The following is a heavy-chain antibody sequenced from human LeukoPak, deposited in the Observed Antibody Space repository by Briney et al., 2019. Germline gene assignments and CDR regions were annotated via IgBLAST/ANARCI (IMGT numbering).Heavy chain of an antibody. CDR2: IYTSGST. CDR1: GGSISSYY. V-gene: IGHV4-4*07. J-gene: IGHJ4*02. CDR3: ARERYYHDNSGYNQGRDIDY. D-gene: IGHD3-22*01. Sequence: SETLSLTCTVSGGSISSYYWSWIRQPAGKGLEWIGRIYTSGSTNYNPSLKSRVTMSVDTSKNQFFLRLSSVTAADTAVYYCARERYYHDNSGYNQGRDIDYWGQGTLVIVSS.